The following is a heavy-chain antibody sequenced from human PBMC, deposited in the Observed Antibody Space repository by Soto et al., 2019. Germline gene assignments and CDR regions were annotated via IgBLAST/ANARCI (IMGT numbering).Heavy chain of an antibody. D-gene: IGHD6-6*01. CDR1: GFTVSSNY. V-gene: IGHV3-53*01. Sequence: GGSLRLSCAASGFTVSSNYMSWVRQAPGKGLEWVSVIYSGGSTYYADSVKGRFTISRDNSKNTLYLQMNSLRAEDTAVYYCARSRGSYSSSSGYYYYGMDVWGQGTTVTVSS. J-gene: IGHJ6*02. CDR2: IYSGGST. CDR3: ARSRGSYSSSSGYYYYGMDV.